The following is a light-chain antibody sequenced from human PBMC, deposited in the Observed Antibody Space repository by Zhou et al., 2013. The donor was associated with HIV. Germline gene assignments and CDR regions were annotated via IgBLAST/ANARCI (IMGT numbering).Light chain of an antibody. Sequence: DIQMTQSPSSLSASVGDRVTITCQASQDIGNYLNWYQQKPGKAPKLLIYGASNLKTGAPSRFSGSESGTDFTLSINSLQREDFATYYCQQTYRTPHTFGQGTKLEIK. CDR3: QQTYRTPHT. CDR1: QDIGNY. V-gene: IGKV1-39*01. CDR2: GAS. J-gene: IGKJ2*01.